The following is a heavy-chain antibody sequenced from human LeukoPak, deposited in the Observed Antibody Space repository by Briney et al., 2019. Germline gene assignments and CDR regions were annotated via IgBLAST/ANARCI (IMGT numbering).Heavy chain of an antibody. CDR1: GGSISSSDW. Sequence: SETLALTCAVSGGSISSSDWRSWVRPSPGKGLEWIGEIYHSGSTNYNPSLKSRVTISVDKSKNQFSLKLSSVTAADTAVYYCARSGGEPTLRGFDYWGQGTLGTVSS. D-gene: IGHD3-16*01. CDR2: IYHSGST. CDR3: ARSGGEPTLRGFDY. J-gene: IGHJ4*02. V-gene: IGHV4-4*02.